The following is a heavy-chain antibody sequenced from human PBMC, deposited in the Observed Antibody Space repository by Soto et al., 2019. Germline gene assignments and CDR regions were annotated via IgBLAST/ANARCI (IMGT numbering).Heavy chain of an antibody. Sequence: QVQLQESGPGLVKPSGTLSLTCTVSGGSISSDNWWTWVRQPPGKGLEGLGEVFHTGSTTYNPSLKNRVPIPGDQSKNRSSRKLASATAADPAVYYCGRDARGQERVYNWLDLWGQGPRVTVSS. V-gene: IGHV4-4*02. CDR2: VFHTGST. J-gene: IGHJ5*02. CDR3: GRDARGQERVYNWLDL. CDR1: GGSISSDNW. D-gene: IGHD1-26*01.